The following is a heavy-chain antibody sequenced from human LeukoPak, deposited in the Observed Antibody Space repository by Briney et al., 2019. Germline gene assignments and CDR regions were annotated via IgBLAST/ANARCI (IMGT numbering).Heavy chain of an antibody. V-gene: IGHV7-4-1*02. CDR2: INTNTGNP. Sequence: GASVKVSCKASGYTFTSYAMSWVRQAPGQGLEWMGWINTNTGNPTYAQGFTGRFVFSLDTSVSTAYLQISSLKAEDTAEYYCARALTDYSQLPSDAFDIWGQGTMVTVSS. CDR3: ARALTDYSQLPSDAFDI. D-gene: IGHD1-1*01. J-gene: IGHJ3*02. CDR1: GYTFTSYA.